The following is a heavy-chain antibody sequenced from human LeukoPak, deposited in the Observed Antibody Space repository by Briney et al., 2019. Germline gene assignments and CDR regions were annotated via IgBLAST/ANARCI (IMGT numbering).Heavy chain of an antibody. CDR2: IRYDGNNK. D-gene: IGHD4-17*01. CDR1: GFSFSSSA. V-gene: IGHV3-30*02. J-gene: IGHJ4*02. CDR3: AARRLAVTTEIDY. Sequence: PGGSLRLSCAASGFSFSSSAMHWVRQAPGKGLDWVAFIRYDGNNKYYADSVKGRFTISRDNSKNTVYLQMNSLRPEDTAVYYCAARRLAVTTEIDYWGQGTLVTVSS.